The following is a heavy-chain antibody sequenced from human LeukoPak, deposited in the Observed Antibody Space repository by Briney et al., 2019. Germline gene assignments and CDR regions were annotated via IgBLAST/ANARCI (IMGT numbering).Heavy chain of an antibody. CDR3: ARDPGANYFDY. V-gene: IGHV1-2*02. CDR2: INPNSGVT. J-gene: IGHJ4*02. D-gene: IGHD7-27*01. Sequence: GASVKVSCKAPGYIFTSYYIHWVRQAPGQGLEWMGWINPNSGVTNYAQKFQGRVTMAGDPSISTTYMELRRVRSDDTAMYYCARDPGANYFDYWGQGTLVTVSS. CDR1: GYIFTSYY.